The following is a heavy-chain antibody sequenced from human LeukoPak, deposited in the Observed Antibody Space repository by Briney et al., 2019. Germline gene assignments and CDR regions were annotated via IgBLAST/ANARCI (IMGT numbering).Heavy chain of an antibody. D-gene: IGHD3-10*01. CDR2: IDLEEGKK. CDR3: ATQEGGRGMWYFDV. CDR1: GYALIAVA. V-gene: IGHV1-24*01. J-gene: IGHJ2*01. Sequence: ASVKVSCRVSGYALIAVAMHWLRQAPGKGLEWMGGIDLEEGKKINAQKFQGRLSVTEDTSTDTAHMELSNLRSEDTAVYYCATQEGGRGMWYFDVWGRGTLVTVSS.